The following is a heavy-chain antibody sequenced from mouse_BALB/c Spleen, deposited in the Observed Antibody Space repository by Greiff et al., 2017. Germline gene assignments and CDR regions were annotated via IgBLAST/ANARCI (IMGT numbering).Heavy chain of an antibody. D-gene: IGHD3-1*01. V-gene: IGHV5-6-4*01. CDR3: TRVGHYYAMDY. CDR1: GFTFSSYT. Sequence: EVHLVESGGGLVKPGGSLKLSCAASGFTFSSYTMSWVRQTPEKRLEWVATISSGGSYTYYPDSVKGRFTISRDNAKNTLYLQMSSLKSEDTAMYYCTRVGHYYAMDYWGQGTSVTVSS. CDR2: ISSGGSYT. J-gene: IGHJ4*01.